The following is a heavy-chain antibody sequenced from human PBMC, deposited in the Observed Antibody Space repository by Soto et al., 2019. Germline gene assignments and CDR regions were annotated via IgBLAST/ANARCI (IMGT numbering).Heavy chain of an antibody. J-gene: IGHJ3*02. CDR3: AREAGYCSRTSCYRRAFDT. D-gene: IGHD2-2*01. CDR2: INTDGGSS. V-gene: IGHV3-74*03. CDR1: GFTFSGHW. Sequence: EVQLVESGGDLVQPGGSLSLSCAASGFTFSGHWMHWVRQVPGKGLEWVSRINTDGGSSAYADSVKGRFTISRDNAKNTLYLQMNCLRAEDTAVYYCAREAGYCSRTSCYRRAFDTWGQETTVTVSS.